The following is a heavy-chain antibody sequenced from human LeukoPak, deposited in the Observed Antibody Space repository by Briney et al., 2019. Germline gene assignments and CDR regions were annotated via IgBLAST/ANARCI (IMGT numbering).Heavy chain of an antibody. Sequence: PSETLSLTCTVSGGSICSYYWSWIRQPPGKGLEWIGYIYDSGSTNYNPSLKSRVTISVDTSKNQFSLKLSSVTAADAAVYYCARGGAYYDILAGYSYNWFDPWGQGTLVTVSS. CDR3: ARGGAYYDILAGYSYNWFDP. CDR2: IYDSGST. CDR1: GGSICSYY. J-gene: IGHJ5*02. D-gene: IGHD3-9*01. V-gene: IGHV4-59*01.